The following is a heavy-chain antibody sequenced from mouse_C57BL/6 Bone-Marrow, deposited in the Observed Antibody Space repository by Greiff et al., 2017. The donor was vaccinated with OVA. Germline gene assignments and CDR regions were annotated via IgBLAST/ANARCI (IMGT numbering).Heavy chain of an antibody. CDR3: ASPPFYGSSWGFAY. CDR1: GYTFTDYY. D-gene: IGHD1-1*01. Sequence: VQLKQSGPVLVKPGASVKMSCKASGYTFTDYYMNWVKQSHGKSLEWIGVINPYNGGTSYNQKFKGKATLTVDKSSSTAYMELNSLTSEDSAVYYCASPPFYGSSWGFAYWGQGTLVTVSA. CDR2: INPYNGGT. J-gene: IGHJ3*01. V-gene: IGHV1-19*01.